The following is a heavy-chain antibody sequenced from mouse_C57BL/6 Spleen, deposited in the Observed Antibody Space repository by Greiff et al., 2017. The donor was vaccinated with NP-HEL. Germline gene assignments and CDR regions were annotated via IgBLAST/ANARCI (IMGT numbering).Heavy chain of an antibody. CDR2: INPNNGGT. CDR3: ARLRPYYAMDY. CDR1: GYTFTDYY. J-gene: IGHJ4*01. V-gene: IGHV1-26*01. Sequence: EVQLQQSGPELVKPGASVKISCKASGYTFTDYYMNWVKQSHGKSLEWIGDINPNNGGTSYNQKFKGKATLTVDKSSSTAYMELRSLTSEDSAVYYCARLRPYYAMDYWGQGTSVTVSS. D-gene: IGHD2-12*01.